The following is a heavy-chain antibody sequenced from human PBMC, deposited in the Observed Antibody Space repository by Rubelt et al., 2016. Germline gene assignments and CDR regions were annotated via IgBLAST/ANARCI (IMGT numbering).Heavy chain of an antibody. V-gene: IGHV3-21*01. J-gene: IGHJ4*02. CDR1: GFPFSGSP. CDR2: IGADGNNI. D-gene: IGHD3-3*01. Sequence: GGSLRLSCAASGFPFSGSPMNWIRQAPGKGLEWVSVIGADGNNIHYADSVKGRFTISRDNAKNSLYLQMNSLRAEDTAVYFCASNGRGFNHDYWSPDDYFDSWGQGTLVTVSS. CDR3: ASNGRGFNHDYWSPDDYFDS.